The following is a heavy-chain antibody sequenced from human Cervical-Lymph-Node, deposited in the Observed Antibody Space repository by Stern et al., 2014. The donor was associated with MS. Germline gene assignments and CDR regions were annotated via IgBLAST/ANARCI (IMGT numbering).Heavy chain of an antibody. J-gene: IGHJ2*01. Sequence: QVQLQQWGAGPLKPSETLSLTCTVSGGSFSGYFWSWIRQPPGKGMEWIGEIANSGSTHYNPSLKSRVAISVDTSKSHFSLKLNSVTAADTGVYYCATYGGSHWYFGLWGRGSLVTVSS. CDR3: ATYGGSHWYFGL. CDR1: GGSFSGYF. CDR2: IANSGST. D-gene: IGHD4-23*01. V-gene: IGHV4-34*01.